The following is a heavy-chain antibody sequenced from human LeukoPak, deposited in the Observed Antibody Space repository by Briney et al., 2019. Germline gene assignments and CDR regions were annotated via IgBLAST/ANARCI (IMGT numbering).Heavy chain of an antibody. Sequence: SETLSLTCTVSGGSISSYYWSWIRQPAGKGLEWIGRIYTSGSTNYNPSLRSRVTMSVDTSKNQFSLKLSSVTAADTAVYYCARAPLRYDSSGYVDYWGQGTLVTVSS. CDR2: IYTSGST. CDR1: GGSISSYY. J-gene: IGHJ4*02. V-gene: IGHV4-4*07. D-gene: IGHD3-22*01. CDR3: ARAPLRYDSSGYVDY.